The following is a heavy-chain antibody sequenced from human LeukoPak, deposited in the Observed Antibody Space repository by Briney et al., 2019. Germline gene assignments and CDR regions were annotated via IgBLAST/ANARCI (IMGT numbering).Heavy chain of an antibody. J-gene: IGHJ4*02. Sequence: SETLSLTCTVSGGSIGSYYWGWIRQSPGKRLEWIGYIYDSGSTNYHPSLKSRVTMSVDTSKTQFSQKLNSVTAADTAVYYCARHGSGWSFDYWGQGTLVTVSS. CDR1: GGSIGSYY. CDR3: ARHGSGWSFDY. D-gene: IGHD6-19*01. V-gene: IGHV4-59*01. CDR2: IYDSGST.